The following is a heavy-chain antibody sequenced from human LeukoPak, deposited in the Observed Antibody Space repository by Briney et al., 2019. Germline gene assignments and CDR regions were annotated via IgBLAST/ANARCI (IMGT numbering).Heavy chain of an antibody. Sequence: GASVKVSCKASGYNFNNYGISWVRQAPGQGLQWMGWIIAYNGNTNYAQNFQGRVTITRNTSISTAYMELSSLRSEDTAVYYCARGTRGGYYYDSSGYVDAFDIWGQGTMVTVSS. CDR1: GYNFNNYG. J-gene: IGHJ3*02. V-gene: IGHV1-8*03. CDR3: ARGTRGGYYYDSSGYVDAFDI. CDR2: IIAYNGNT. D-gene: IGHD3-22*01.